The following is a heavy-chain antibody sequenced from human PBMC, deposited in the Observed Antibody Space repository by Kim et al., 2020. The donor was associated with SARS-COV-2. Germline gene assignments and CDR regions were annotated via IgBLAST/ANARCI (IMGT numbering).Heavy chain of an antibody. CDR2: ISSSSSTI. Sequence: GGSLRLSCAASGFTFSSYSMNWVRQAPGKGLEWVSYISSSSSTIYYADSVKGRFTISRDNAKNSLYLQMNSLRDEDTAVYYCARALVDYDFWSGLKFSLFDYWGQGTLVTVSS. J-gene: IGHJ4*02. V-gene: IGHV3-48*02. D-gene: IGHD3-3*01. CDR3: ARALVDYDFWSGLKFSLFDY. CDR1: GFTFSSYS.